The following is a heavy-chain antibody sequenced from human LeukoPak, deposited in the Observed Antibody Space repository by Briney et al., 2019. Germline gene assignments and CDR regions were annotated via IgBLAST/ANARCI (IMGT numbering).Heavy chain of an antibody. V-gene: IGHV3-11*01. Sequence: GGSLRLSCAASGFTFSDYYMSWIRQAPGKGLEWVSYISSSGSTIYYADSVKGRFTISRDNAKNSLYLQMNSLRAEDTAVYYCAREMTTVSYWYFDLWGRGTLVTVPS. CDR2: ISSSGSTI. D-gene: IGHD4-17*01. CDR3: AREMTTVSYWYFDL. CDR1: GFTFSDYY. J-gene: IGHJ2*01.